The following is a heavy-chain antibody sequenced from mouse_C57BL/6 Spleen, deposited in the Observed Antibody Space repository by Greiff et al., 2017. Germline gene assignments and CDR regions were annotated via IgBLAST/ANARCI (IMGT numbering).Heavy chain of an antibody. CDR1: GYSISRGYY. J-gene: IGHJ2*01. CDR2: ICYDGSN. Sequence: EVQLQASGPGLVKPSQSLSLTCSVPGYSISRGYYWNWIRQFPGNQLEWLGYICYDGSNNYNQSLKNRISITRDTSKNQFFLKLNSVTTEDTATYYCASSNYDYFDYWVQGTARTVSS. D-gene: IGHD2-5*01. V-gene: IGHV3-6*01. CDR3: ASSNYDYFDY.